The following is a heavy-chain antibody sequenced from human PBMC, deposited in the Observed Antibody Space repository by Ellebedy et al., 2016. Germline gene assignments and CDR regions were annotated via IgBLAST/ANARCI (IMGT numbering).Heavy chain of an antibody. CDR1: GFTFDDYA. CDR3: ARSGYSYGYIYYYYYYMDV. D-gene: IGHD5-18*01. Sequence: GGSLRLXCAASGFTFDDYAMHWVRQAPGKGLEWVSGISWNSGSIGYADSVKGRFTISRDNAKNSLYLQMNSLRAEDTAVYYCARSGYSYGYIYYYYYYMDVWGKGTTVTVSS. J-gene: IGHJ6*03. V-gene: IGHV3-9*01. CDR2: ISWNSGSI.